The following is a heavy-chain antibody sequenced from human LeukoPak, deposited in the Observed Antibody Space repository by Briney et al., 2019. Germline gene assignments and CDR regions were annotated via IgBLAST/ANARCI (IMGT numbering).Heavy chain of an antibody. D-gene: IGHD3-3*01. Sequence: RSGGSLRLSCAASGFTFSSYSMNWVRQAPGKGLEWVSSISTSSIYIYYADSMKGRFTISRDNAKNSLSLHMNSLRAEDTAVYYCARDRSDFWSGYYPYYYYYMDVWGKGTTVTVSS. V-gene: IGHV3-21*01. CDR3: ARDRSDFWSGYYPYYYYYMDV. J-gene: IGHJ6*03. CDR1: GFTFSSYS. CDR2: ISTSSIYI.